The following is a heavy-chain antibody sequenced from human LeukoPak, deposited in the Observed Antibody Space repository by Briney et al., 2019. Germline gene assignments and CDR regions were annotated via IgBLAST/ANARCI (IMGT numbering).Heavy chain of an antibody. J-gene: IGHJ4*02. D-gene: IGHD2-2*01. Sequence: SQTLSLTCAISGDSVSSNSAAWNWIRQSPSRGLEWLGRTYYRSKWYNDYAVSVKSRITINPDTSKDQFSLQLNSVTPEDTAVYYCARDWVVCSSTSCYAAHFDYWGQGTLVTVSS. CDR2: TYYRSKWYN. CDR3: ARDWVVCSSTSCYAAHFDY. V-gene: IGHV6-1*01. CDR1: GDSVSSNSAA.